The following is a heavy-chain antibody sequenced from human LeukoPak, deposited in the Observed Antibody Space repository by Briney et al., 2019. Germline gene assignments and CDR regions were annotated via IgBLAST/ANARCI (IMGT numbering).Heavy chain of an antibody. V-gene: IGHV3-48*03. CDR3: ARGDRFGQRLVQYFHH. Sequence: GGSLRLSCAASGFTFSSYEMNWVRQAPGKGLEWISDISPSGRTMSYADSVKGRFTISRDNAKDSLYLQMNSLRAEDTAVYYCARGDRFGQRLVQYFHHWGQGTLVTVSS. J-gene: IGHJ1*01. CDR1: GFTFSSYE. D-gene: IGHD6-19*01. CDR2: ISPSGRTM.